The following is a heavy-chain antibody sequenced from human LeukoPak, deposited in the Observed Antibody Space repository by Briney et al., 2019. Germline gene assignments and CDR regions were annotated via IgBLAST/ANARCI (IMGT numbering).Heavy chain of an antibody. CDR1: GGSFSGYY. V-gene: IGHV4-34*01. Sequence: SETLSLTCAVYGGSFSGYYWSWIRQPPGKGLEWIGEINHSGSTNYNPSLKSRVTISVDTSKNQFSLKLSSVTAADTAVYCCARGMGGAAAGSDFDYWGQGTLVTVSS. D-gene: IGHD6-13*01. CDR3: ARGMGGAAAGSDFDY. J-gene: IGHJ4*02. CDR2: INHSGST.